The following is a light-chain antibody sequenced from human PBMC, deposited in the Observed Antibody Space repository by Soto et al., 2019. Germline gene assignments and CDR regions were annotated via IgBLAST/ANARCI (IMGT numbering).Light chain of an antibody. CDR1: SSNIGSNT. Sequence: QSVLTQPPSASGTPRQRVTISCSGSSSNIGSNTVNWYQQLPGTAPKLLIYNNNQRPSGVPDRISGSKSGTSASLAIGGLQSEDEADYYCAAWDDSLNGFYVFGTGTKVTVL. J-gene: IGLJ1*01. CDR3: AAWDDSLNGFYV. CDR2: NNN. V-gene: IGLV1-44*01.